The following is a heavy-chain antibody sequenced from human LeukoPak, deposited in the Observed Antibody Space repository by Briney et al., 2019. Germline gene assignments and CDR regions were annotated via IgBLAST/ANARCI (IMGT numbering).Heavy chain of an antibody. CDR3: TRESGWAGLSTDY. Sequence: GGSLRLSCAASGFTFSSYWMHWVRQAPGKGLVWVSRIKSDGSITTYADSVKGRFTISRDNAKNTLYLQMNSLRADDTAVYYCTRESGWAGLSTDYWGQGTLVTVSS. D-gene: IGHD3-16*02. CDR1: GFTFSSYW. V-gene: IGHV3-74*01. CDR2: IKSDGSIT. J-gene: IGHJ4*02.